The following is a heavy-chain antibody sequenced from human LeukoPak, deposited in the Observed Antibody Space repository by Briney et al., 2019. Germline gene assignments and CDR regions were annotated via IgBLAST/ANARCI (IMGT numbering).Heavy chain of an antibody. V-gene: IGHV3-74*01. J-gene: IGHJ3*01. CDR1: GLTFHNTW. CDR3: AADGEYAFLV. CDR2: IKGDGITT. Sequence: GGSLRLSCAASGLTFHNTWMHWIRQAPGKGLVWVSRIKGDGITTTYADSVKGRLTISRDNAKNTLYLQMNSLRAEDTAVYYCAADGEYAFLVWGQGTMVAVSS. D-gene: IGHD2/OR15-2a*01.